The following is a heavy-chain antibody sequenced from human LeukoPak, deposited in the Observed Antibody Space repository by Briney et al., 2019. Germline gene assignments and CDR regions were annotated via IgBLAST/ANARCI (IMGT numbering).Heavy chain of an antibody. J-gene: IGHJ4*02. CDR2: ISYDGSYQ. CDR3: ARESDTAMPN. V-gene: IGHV3-33*05. CDR1: GFTFSSYG. D-gene: IGHD5-18*01. Sequence: PGRSLRLSCEASGFTFSSYGMHWVRQAPGKGLEWVAIISYDGSYQNYGDSVKGRFTISRDNSKNTLYLQMNSPIAEDTAVYYCARESDTAMPNWGQGTLVTVSS.